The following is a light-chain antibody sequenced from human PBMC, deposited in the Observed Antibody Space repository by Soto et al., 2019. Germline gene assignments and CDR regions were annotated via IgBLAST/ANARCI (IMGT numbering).Light chain of an antibody. V-gene: IGLV2-14*01. J-gene: IGLJ3*02. CDR1: SSDIGGYKY. Sequence: QSALTQPASVSGSPGQSITISCTGTSSDIGGYKYVSWYQQHPGKAPKLIIFEVSNRPSGVSDRFSGSSSGNTASLTISGLQAEDEADYYCTSYSRYSVLVFGGGTKVTVL. CDR3: TSYSRYSVLV. CDR2: EVS.